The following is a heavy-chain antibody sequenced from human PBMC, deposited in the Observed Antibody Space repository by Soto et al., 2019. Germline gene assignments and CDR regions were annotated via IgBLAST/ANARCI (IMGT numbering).Heavy chain of an antibody. Sequence: PGESLKISCETSGYSFTNFWIRWVRQMPGKGLEWMGRIDPSDSYTNYSPSFQGHVTFSADESINTAYLQWSRLKASDTAMYYCARHRHTDNHLMLVTTLGIDYWAHGTLATVSS. CDR3: ARHRHTDNHLMLVTTLGIDY. J-gene: IGHJ4*01. D-gene: IGHD4-17*01. CDR1: GYSFTNFW. CDR2: IDPSDSYT. V-gene: IGHV5-10-1*01.